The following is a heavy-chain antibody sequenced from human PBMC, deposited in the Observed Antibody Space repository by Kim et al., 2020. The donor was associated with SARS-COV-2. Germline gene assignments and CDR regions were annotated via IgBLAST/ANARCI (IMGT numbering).Heavy chain of an antibody. CDR1: GFTFSNAW. D-gene: IGHD3-10*01. J-gene: IGHJ6*02. CDR3: TTENGRATYYYGSGSYADGMDV. V-gene: IGHV3-15*01. CDR2: IKSKTDGGTT. Sequence: GGSLRLSCAASGFTFSNAWMSWVRQAPGKGLEWVGRIKSKTDGGTTDYAAPVKGRFTISRDDSKNTLYLQMNSLKTEDTAVYYCTTENGRATYYYGSGSYADGMDVWGQGTTVTVSS.